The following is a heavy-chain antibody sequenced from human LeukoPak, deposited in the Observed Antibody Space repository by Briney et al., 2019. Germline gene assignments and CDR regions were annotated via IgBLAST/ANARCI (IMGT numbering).Heavy chain of an antibody. CDR1: GGSISSGSYY. J-gene: IGHJ4*02. D-gene: IGHD6-19*01. V-gene: IGHV4-61*02. Sequence: SETLSLTCTVSGGSISSGSYYWSWIRQPAGKGVEWIGRIYTSGSTNYNPSLKSRVTISVDTSKNQFSLKLSSVTAADTAVYYCARGVAVAAFDYWGQGTLVTVSS. CDR3: ARGVAVAAFDY. CDR2: IYTSGST.